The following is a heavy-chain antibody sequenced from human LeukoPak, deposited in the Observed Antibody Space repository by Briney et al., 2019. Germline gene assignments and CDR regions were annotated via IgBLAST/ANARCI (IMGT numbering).Heavy chain of an antibody. CDR1: GYTFTSYG. V-gene: IGHV1-18*01. D-gene: IGHD6-19*01. CDR3: ASLGPPALKVSYGSGWYEY. J-gene: IGHJ4*02. CDR2: ISAYNGNT. Sequence: GASVKVSCKASGYTFTSYGISWVRQAPGQGLEWMGWISAYNGNTNYAQKLQGRVTMTTDTSTSTAYMELRSLRSDDTAVYYCASLGPPALKVSYGSGWYEYWGQGTLVTVSS.